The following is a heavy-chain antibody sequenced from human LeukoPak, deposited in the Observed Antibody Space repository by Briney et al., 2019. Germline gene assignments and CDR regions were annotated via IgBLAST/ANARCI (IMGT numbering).Heavy chain of an antibody. CDR2: IYYSGST. Sequence: SETLSLTCTVSGGSISSSSYYWGWIRQPPGTGLEWIGSIYYSGSTYYNPSLKSRVTISVDTSKNQFSLKLTSVTAADTAVYFCARQTRYPLYYMDVWGKGTTVTISS. CDR1: GGSISSSSYY. D-gene: IGHD1-14*01. CDR3: ARQTRYPLYYMDV. J-gene: IGHJ6*03. V-gene: IGHV4-39*01.